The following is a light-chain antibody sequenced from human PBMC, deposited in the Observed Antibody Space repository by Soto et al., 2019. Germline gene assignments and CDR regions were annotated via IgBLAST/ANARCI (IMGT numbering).Light chain of an antibody. Sequence: EIVMTQSPATLSVSPGERATLSCRASQSVSSNLAWYQQKPGQAPRLLIYGASTRATGIPARFSGSGSGTDFTLTIISLEPEDFAVYYCQQRSNWPRTFGQGTKLEIK. J-gene: IGKJ2*01. CDR1: QSVSSN. CDR2: GAS. V-gene: IGKV3-15*01. CDR3: QQRSNWPRT.